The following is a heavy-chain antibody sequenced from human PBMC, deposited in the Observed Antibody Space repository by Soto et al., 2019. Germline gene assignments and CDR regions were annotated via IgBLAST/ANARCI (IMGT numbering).Heavy chain of an antibody. CDR2: MNPNSGNT. V-gene: IGHV1-8*01. J-gene: IGHJ6*02. CDR3: ARENQHYDFSSGYSLRYYYYGMDV. Sequence: GASVKVSCKASGYTFTSYDINWVRQATGQGLEWMGWMNPNSGNTGYAQKFQGRVTMTRNTSISTAYMELSSLRSEDTAVYYCARENQHYDFSSGYSLRYYYYGMDVWAQGTTVTVSS. CDR1: GYTFTSYD. D-gene: IGHD3-3*01.